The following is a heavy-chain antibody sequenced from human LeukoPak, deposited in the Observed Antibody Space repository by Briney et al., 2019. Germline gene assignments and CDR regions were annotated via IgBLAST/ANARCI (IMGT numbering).Heavy chain of an antibody. D-gene: IGHD3-22*01. V-gene: IGHV4-30-4*08. Sequence: PSQTLSLTCTVSGGSISSGDYYWSWIRQPPGKGLEWIGYIYYSGSTYYNPSLKSRVTISVDTSKNQFSLKLSSVTAADTAVYYCARVVDDSSGYDAFDIWGQGTMDTVSS. CDR2: IYYSGST. CDR3: ARVVDDSSGYDAFDI. J-gene: IGHJ3*02. CDR1: GGSISSGDYY.